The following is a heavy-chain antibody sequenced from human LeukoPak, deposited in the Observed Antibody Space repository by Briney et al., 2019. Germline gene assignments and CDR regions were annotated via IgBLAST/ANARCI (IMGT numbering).Heavy chain of an antibody. Sequence: PSETLSLTCAVYGGSFSGYYWSWIRQPTGKGLEWIGEINHSGSTNYNPSLKSRVTISVDTSKNQFSLKLSSVTAADTAVYYCARQGSEGFDPWGQGTLVTVSS. V-gene: IGHV4-34*01. CDR1: GGSFSGYY. J-gene: IGHJ5*02. CDR2: INHSGST. CDR3: ARQGSEGFDP.